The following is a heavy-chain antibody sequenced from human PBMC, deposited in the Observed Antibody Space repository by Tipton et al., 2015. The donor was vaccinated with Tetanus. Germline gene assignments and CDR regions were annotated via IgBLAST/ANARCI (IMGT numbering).Heavy chain of an antibody. V-gene: IGHV4-61*01. CDR3: ASLPKHWLAPRGAP. J-gene: IGHJ5*02. CDR2: INHRGGT. D-gene: IGHD6-19*01. CDR1: GGSVRSGSYS. Sequence: TLSLTCTVSGGSVRSGSYSWNWIRQPPGKGLEWLGEINHRGGTMYNPSLKSRVTISGDTSKNQFSLNLTSVTAADTAVYYCASLPKHWLAPRGAPWGQGTQVTVSS.